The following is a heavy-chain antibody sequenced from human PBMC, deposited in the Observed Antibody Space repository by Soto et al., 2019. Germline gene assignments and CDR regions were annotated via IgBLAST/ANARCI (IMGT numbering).Heavy chain of an antibody. CDR2: INHSGST. J-gene: IGHJ6*04. CDR3: ASRNRRYFDEDV. Sequence: SETLSLTCAVYGGSFSGYYWSWIRQPPGKGLEWIGEINHSGSTNYNPSLKSRVTISVDTSKNQFSLKLSSVTAADTAVYYCASRNRRYFDEDVWGKGTTVTVSS. D-gene: IGHD3-9*01. V-gene: IGHV4-34*01. CDR1: GGSFSGYY.